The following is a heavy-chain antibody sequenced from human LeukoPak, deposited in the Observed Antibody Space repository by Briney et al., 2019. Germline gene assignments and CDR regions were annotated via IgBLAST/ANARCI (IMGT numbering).Heavy chain of an antibody. CDR3: ARAQYSSSGTDYYYGMDV. D-gene: IGHD6-13*01. J-gene: IGHJ6*02. V-gene: IGHV1-2*02. CDR1: GYTFTGYY. Sequence: ASVKVSCEASGYTFTGYYMHWVRHAPGQGLEWMGWINPNSGGTNYAQKFQGRVTMTRDTSISTAYMELSRLRSDDTAVYYCARAQYSSSGTDYYYGMDVWGQGTTVTVSS. CDR2: INPNSGGT.